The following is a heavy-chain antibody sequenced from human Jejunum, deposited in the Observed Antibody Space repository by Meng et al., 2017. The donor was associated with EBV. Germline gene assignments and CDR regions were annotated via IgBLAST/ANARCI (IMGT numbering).Heavy chain of an antibody. CDR3: AGVRCSGGSCFYFDY. D-gene: IGHD2-15*01. CDR2: IYHDGSS. V-gene: IGHV4-4*02. CDR1: GGSITSSDW. J-gene: IGHJ4*02. Sequence: QVQLQESGPGLVNPSXXXXXTXXVSGGSITSSDWWTWVRQPPGEGLEWIGEIYHDGSSNYSPSLKSRVTILLDKSENHFSLKLNSVTAADTAVYYCAGVRCSGGSCFYFDYWGQGALVTVSS.